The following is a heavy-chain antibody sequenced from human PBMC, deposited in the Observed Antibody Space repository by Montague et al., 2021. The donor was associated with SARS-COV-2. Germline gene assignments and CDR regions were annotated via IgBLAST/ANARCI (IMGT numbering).Heavy chain of an antibody. D-gene: IGHD3-16*01. CDR1: GGSISSSTYY. CDR2: LYNGGTT. Sequence: SETLSLTCNVSGGSISSSTYYWGWIRQPPGKGLEWIGNLYNGGTTYYSPSLKSRVTISVDTSKNHFSLNMASVTAADTAVYYCARTSKLRESSSGNYYYHAMDVWGPGTTVTVSS. CDR3: ARTSKLRESSSGNYYYHAMDV. J-gene: IGHJ6*02. V-gene: IGHV4-39*02.